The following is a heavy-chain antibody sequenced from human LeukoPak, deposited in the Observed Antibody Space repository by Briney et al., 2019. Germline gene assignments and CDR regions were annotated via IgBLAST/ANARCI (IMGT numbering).Heavy chain of an antibody. J-gene: IGHJ4*02. CDR2: INHSGST. CDR3: ARGVRAAAGRSPQTGPPDN. D-gene: IGHD6-13*01. V-gene: IGHV4-34*01. Sequence: PSETLSLTCAVYGGSFSGYYWSWIRQPPGKGLEWIGEINHSGSTNYNPSLKSRVTISVDTSKNQFSLKLSSVTAADTAVYYCARGVRAAAGRSPQTGPPDNWGQGTLVTVSS. CDR1: GGSFSGYY.